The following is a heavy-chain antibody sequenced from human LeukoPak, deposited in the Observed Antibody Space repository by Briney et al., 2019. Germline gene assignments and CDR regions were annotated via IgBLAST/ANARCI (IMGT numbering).Heavy chain of an antibody. CDR1: GFTFSNAW. CDR3: TTDCYSSSCHLMDV. Sequence: PGGSLRLSCAASGFTFSNAWMSWVRQAPGKGLEWVGRIKSKTDGGTTDYAAPVKGRFTISRDDSKNTLYLQMNSLKTEDTAVYYCTTDCYSSSCHLMDVWGKGTTVTVSS. J-gene: IGHJ6*04. CDR2: IKSKTDGGTT. D-gene: IGHD6-13*01. V-gene: IGHV3-15*01.